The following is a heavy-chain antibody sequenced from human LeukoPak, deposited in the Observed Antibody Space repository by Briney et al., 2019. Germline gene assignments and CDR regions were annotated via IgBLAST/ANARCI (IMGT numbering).Heavy chain of an antibody. CDR3: ARDSPARGDPPPH. Sequence: GASVKVSCKASGYTFTSYDINGVRQATGQGLEWMGWMNPNSGNTGYAQKFQDRVTMTRNTSISTAYMELSSLRSEDTAVYYCARDSPARGDPPPHWGQGTLVTVSS. CDR2: MNPNSGNT. D-gene: IGHD3-10*01. CDR1: GYTFTSYD. J-gene: IGHJ1*01. V-gene: IGHV1-8*01.